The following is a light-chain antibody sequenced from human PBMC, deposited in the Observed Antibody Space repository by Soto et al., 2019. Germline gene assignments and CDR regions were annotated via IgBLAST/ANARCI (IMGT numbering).Light chain of an antibody. J-gene: IGLJ2*01. V-gene: IGLV2-14*03. CDR1: SSDVGGYIY. CDR3: SSFTSSNTLL. CDR2: DVT. Sequence: QSALTQPASVSGSPGQSITISCTGTSSDVGGYIYVSWHQQHPGTAPKLMIYDVTIRPSGVSHRFSGSKSGNTASLTISXXXXXXXXXXYCSSFTSSNTLLFGGGTKLTV.